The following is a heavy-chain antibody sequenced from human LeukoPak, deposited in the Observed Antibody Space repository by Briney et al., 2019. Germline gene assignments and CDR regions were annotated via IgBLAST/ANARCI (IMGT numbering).Heavy chain of an antibody. D-gene: IGHD1-26*01. CDR2: INPAGSRT. CDR1: GFNFRTYA. J-gene: IGHJ4*02. V-gene: IGHV3-23*01. CDR3: AKEAGIVLGGDY. Sequence: GGSLRLSCEVSGFNFRTYAMSWVRQAPGKGLEWLSAINPAGSRTFYADSVKGRFTISRDNSRNTLYLQMNSLGDEDSAVYLCAKEAGIVLGGDYWGLGTLVTVSS.